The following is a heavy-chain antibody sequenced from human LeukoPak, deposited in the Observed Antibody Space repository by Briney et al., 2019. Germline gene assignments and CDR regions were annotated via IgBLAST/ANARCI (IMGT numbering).Heavy chain of an antibody. CDR2: ISSSGGST. D-gene: IGHD5/OR15-5a*01. Sequence: PGGSLRLPCAASGFTFSSYAMSWVRQAPGKGLEWVSAISSSGGSTYYADSVKGRFTISRDNSKNTLYLQMNSLRAEDTAVYYCAKEVPLYASPTKWFDPWGQGTLVTVSS. CDR3: AKEVPLYASPTKWFDP. CDR1: GFTFSSYA. J-gene: IGHJ5*02. V-gene: IGHV3-23*01.